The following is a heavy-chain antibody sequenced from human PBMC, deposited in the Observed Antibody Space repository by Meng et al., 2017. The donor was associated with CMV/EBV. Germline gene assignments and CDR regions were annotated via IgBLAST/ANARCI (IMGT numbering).Heavy chain of an antibody. J-gene: IGHJ4*02. CDR2: ISYDGSNK. Sequence: GGSLRLSCAASGFTFSSYAMHWVRQAPGKGLEWVAVISYDGSNKYYADSVKGRFTISRDNSKNTLYLQMNSLRAEDTAVYYCARILDAYCSSTSCYSDYWGQGTLVTVSS. V-gene: IGHV3-30-3*01. CDR3: ARILDAYCSSTSCYSDY. CDR1: GFTFSSYA. D-gene: IGHD2-2*02.